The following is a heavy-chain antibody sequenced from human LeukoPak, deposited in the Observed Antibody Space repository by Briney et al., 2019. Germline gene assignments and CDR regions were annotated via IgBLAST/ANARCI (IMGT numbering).Heavy chain of an antibody. CDR3: ARGALITKLPGKEGY. CDR1: GYTFTGYY. V-gene: IGHV1-2*02. D-gene: IGHD3-22*01. J-gene: IGHJ4*02. CDR2: INPNSGGT. Sequence: ASMKVSCKASGYTFTGYYMHWVRQAPGQGLEWMGWINPNSGGTNYAQKFQGRVTMTRDTSISTAYMELSRLRSDDTAVYYCARGALITKLPGKEGYWGQGTLVTVSS.